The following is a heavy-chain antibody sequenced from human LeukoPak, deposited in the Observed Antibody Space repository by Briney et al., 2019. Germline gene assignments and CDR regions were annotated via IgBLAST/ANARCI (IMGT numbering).Heavy chain of an antibody. D-gene: IGHD3-3*01. CDR2: IYAGDST. J-gene: IGHJ5*02. CDR1: GFTVSSSY. Sequence: GGSLRLSCAASGFTVSSSYISWVRQAPGKGLKWVSVIYAGDSTYYADSVKGRFIISRDNSKNTVYLQMDSLRAEDTAVYYCARSYTHYDFWSGYTYQNYFDPWGQGTLVTVSS. V-gene: IGHV3-53*01. CDR3: ARSYTHYDFWSGYTYQNYFDP.